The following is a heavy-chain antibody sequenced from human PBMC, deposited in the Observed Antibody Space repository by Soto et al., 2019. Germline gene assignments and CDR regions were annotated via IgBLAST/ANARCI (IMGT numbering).Heavy chain of an antibody. Sequence: QVQLVESGGGVVQPGRSLRLSCAASGFTFSSYGMHWVRQAPGKGLEWVAVISYDGSNKYYADSVKGRFTISRDNSKNTLYLQINSRRAEDTAVYYCPKITSGSSSRFDYWGQGSLVTVSS. J-gene: IGHJ4*02. CDR3: PKITSGSSSRFDY. CDR1: GFTFSSYG. CDR2: ISYDGSNK. D-gene: IGHD1-26*01. V-gene: IGHV3-30*18.